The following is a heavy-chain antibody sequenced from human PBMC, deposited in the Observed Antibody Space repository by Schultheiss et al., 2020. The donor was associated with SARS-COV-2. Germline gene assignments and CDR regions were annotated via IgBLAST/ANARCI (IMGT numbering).Heavy chain of an antibody. CDR1: GFTFSSYA. CDR2: ISGSGGSI. J-gene: IGHJ3*02. CDR3: TTDLAAFDI. V-gene: IGHV3-21*03. Sequence: GESLKISCAASGFTFSSYAMHWVRQAPGKGLEWVSAISGSGGSIYYADSVKGRFTISRDNAKNSLYLQMNSLKTEDTAVYYCTTDLAAFDIWGQGTMVTVSS.